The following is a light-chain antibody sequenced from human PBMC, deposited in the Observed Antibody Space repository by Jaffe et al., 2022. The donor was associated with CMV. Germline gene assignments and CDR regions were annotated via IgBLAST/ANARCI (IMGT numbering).Light chain of an antibody. V-gene: IGKV1-8*01. CDR1: QDISSY. J-gene: IGKJ1*01. CDR3: QQYYSYPAT. CDR2: AAS. Sequence: AIRITQSPSSLSASTGDRVTITCRASQDISSYLAWYQQKPGKAPKLLIYAASTLQSGVPSRLSGSGSGTDFTLTISCLQSEDFATYYCQQYYSYPATFGQGTKVEIK.